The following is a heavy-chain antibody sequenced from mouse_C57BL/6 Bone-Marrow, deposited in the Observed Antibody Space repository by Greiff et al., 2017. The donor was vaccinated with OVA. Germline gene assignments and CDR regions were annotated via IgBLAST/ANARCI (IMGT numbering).Heavy chain of an antibody. CDR2: IYPSDSET. CDR1: GYTFTSYW. V-gene: IGHV1-61*01. CDR3: ARLIITTARYFDV. Sequence: QVQLQQPGAELARPGSSVKLSCKASGYTFTSYWMDWVKQRPGQGLEWIGNIYPSDSETHYNQKFKDKATLTVDKSSSTAYMQLSSLTSEDSAVYCCARLIITTARYFDVWGTGTTVTVSS. J-gene: IGHJ1*03. D-gene: IGHD1-1*01.